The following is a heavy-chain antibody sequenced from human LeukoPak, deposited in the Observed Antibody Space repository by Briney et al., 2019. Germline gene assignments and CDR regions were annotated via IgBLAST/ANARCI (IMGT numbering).Heavy chain of an antibody. Sequence: SETLSLTCTVSGCSISRADYYWSWIRQPPGKGLEWLGYISYSGDSYYNPSLKSRLTISIDTSTNQFYLKLTSVTAADTAVYYCARSDCSRGGCPSFEYWGQGLLVTVSP. CDR2: ISYSGDS. CDR3: ARSDCSRGGCPSFEY. J-gene: IGHJ4*02. CDR1: GCSISRADYY. V-gene: IGHV4-30-4*01. D-gene: IGHD2-15*01.